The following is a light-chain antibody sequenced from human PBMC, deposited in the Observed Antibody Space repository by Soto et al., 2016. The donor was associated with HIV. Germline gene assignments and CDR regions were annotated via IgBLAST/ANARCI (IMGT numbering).Light chain of an antibody. CDR1: QGIGND. CDR2: DAF. V-gene: IGKV1-17*01. CDR3: LQHNSYPRT. Sequence: DIQMTQSPSSLSASVGDRVTITCRASQGIGNDLGWYQQKPGKAPKRLMYDAFSLQSGVPSRFSGSGSGTEFTLTISSLQPEDFATXYCLQHNSYPRTFGQGTRVDIK. J-gene: IGKJ1*01.